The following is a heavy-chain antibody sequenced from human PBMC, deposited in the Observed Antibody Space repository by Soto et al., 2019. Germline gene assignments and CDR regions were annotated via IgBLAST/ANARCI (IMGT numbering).Heavy chain of an antibody. Sequence: GGSLRLSCAASGFTFSSYAMHWVRQAPGKGLEWVAVISYDGSNKYYADSVKGRFTTSRDNSKSTLYLQMNSLRAEDTAVYYCARATVPYYYYYGMDVWGQGTTVTVSS. D-gene: IGHD4-17*01. CDR1: GFTFSSYA. CDR2: ISYDGSNK. V-gene: IGHV3-30-3*01. CDR3: ARATVPYYYYYGMDV. J-gene: IGHJ6*02.